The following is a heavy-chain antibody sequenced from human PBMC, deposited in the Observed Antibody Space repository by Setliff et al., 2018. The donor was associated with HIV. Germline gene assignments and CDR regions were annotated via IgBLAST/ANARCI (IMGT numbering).Heavy chain of an antibody. CDR2: IYSTGST. CDR1: GASISSHY. V-gene: IGHV4-59*11. D-gene: IGHD4-17*01. CDR3: ARLADDYGDYGDF. Sequence: PSETLSLTCTVSGASISSHYWSWIRQSPGRELEWIGYIYSTGSTNYNPSLQSRVSISMDASKNKFSLKVTSVTSADTAVYYCARLADDYGDYGDFWGQGTLVTVSS. J-gene: IGHJ4*02.